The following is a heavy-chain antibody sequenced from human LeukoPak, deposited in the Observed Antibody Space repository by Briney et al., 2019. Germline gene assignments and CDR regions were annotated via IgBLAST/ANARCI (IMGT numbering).Heavy chain of an antibody. CDR2: MYYSGST. J-gene: IGHJ4*02. D-gene: IGHD4-17*01. CDR1: GGSIRSSSYY. Sequence: SETLSLTCTVSGGSIRSSSYYWGWIRQPPGKGLEWIGSMYYSGSTNYNPSLKSRVTISVDTSKNQFSLKLSSVTAADTAVYYCARQEATVWYGEVAYWGQGTLVTVSS. CDR3: ARQEATVWYGEVAY. V-gene: IGHV4-39*01.